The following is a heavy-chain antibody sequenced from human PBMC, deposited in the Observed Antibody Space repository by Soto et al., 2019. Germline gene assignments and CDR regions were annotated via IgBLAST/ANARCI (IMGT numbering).Heavy chain of an antibody. J-gene: IGHJ3*01. Sequence: SETLSLTCAVSGFFISSGNYWGWIRKPPGKGLEWIGSIFHGGNTYYNPSLKSRVTISVDMSKNQFSLKLNSVTAADTAVYYCTRARWYDAFDVWGQGTVVTVSS. D-gene: IGHD2-15*01. V-gene: IGHV4-38-2*01. CDR3: TRARWYDAFDV. CDR2: IFHGGNT. CDR1: GFFISSGNY.